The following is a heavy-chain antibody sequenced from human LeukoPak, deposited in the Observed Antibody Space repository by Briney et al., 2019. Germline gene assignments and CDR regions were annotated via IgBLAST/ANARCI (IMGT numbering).Heavy chain of an antibody. CDR1: GFTFTSYS. Sequence: GGSLRLSCATSGFTFTSYSINWVRQAPGKGLEWVSCSSSSRNYISYADSVKGRFTVSRDNAKKSLYLQMNSLRAEDTAVYYCARGGPSKAFDIWGQGTVVTVSS. CDR2: SSSSRNYI. J-gene: IGHJ3*02. V-gene: IGHV3-21*04. CDR3: ARGGPSKAFDI.